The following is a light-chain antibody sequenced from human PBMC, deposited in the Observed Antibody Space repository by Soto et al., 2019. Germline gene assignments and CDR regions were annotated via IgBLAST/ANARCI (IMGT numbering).Light chain of an antibody. Sequence: DIQMTQSPSSLSAFVGDRVTITCRASQNIFNYLNWCQQKPGKAPKVLIFAASSLESGVPSRFSGSGSGTDFTLTISSLQPEDFATYYCQQSYSTLTITFGQGTRLEIK. J-gene: IGKJ5*01. V-gene: IGKV1-39*01. CDR3: QQSYSTLTIT. CDR2: AAS. CDR1: QNIFNY.